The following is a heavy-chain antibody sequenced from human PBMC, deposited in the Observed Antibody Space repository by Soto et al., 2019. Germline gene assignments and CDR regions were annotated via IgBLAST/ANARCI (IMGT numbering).Heavy chain of an antibody. D-gene: IGHD1-26*01. J-gene: IGHJ4*02. CDR2: IWYDGSNK. Sequence: QVQLVESGGGVVQPGRSLRLSCAASGFTFSSYGMHWVRQAPGKGLEWVAVIWYDGSNKYYADSVKGRFTISRDNSKNTLYLQMNSLRVDDTAVYYCARDSGKGRALDYCGQGTLVTVSA. V-gene: IGHV3-33*01. CDR1: GFTFSSYG. CDR3: ARDSGKGRALDY.